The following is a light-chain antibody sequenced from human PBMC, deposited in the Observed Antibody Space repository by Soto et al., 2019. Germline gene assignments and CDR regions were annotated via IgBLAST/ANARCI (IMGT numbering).Light chain of an antibody. Sequence: EIVMTQSPATLSVSPGERATLSCRASQTVGSNLAWYQQKAGQAPRLLIYGASTRATGIPARFSGSGSGTEFTLTISSLESEDFAVYFCQQYNNWPPYTFGQGTKVDIK. CDR2: GAS. CDR1: QTVGSN. V-gene: IGKV3-15*01. CDR3: QQYNNWPPYT. J-gene: IGKJ2*01.